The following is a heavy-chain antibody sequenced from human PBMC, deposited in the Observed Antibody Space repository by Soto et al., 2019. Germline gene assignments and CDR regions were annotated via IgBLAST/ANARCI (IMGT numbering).Heavy chain of an antibody. V-gene: IGHV3-23*01. Sequence: GGSLRLSCAASGFTFSSYAMIWVRQAPGKGLEWVSAISGSGGSTYYADSVKGRFTISRDNSKNTLYLQMNSLRAEDTAVYYCAKVRSSSWYVNYFDSWGQGNVVTVSS. D-gene: IGHD6-13*01. CDR3: AKVRSSSWYVNYFDS. CDR1: GFTFSSYA. CDR2: ISGSGGST. J-gene: IGHJ4*02.